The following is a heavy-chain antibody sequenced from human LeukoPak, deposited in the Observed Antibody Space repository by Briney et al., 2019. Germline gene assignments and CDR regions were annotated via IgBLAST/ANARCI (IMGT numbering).Heavy chain of an antibody. D-gene: IGHD3-22*01. Sequence: ASVKVSCKASGGTFSSYAINWVRQAPGHGLEWMGGIIPLFGTANYAQKFQGRVSITTDESTSTAYMELSSLRSEDTAVYYCATEGDDSSGYYWFDYWGQGTLVTVSS. CDR1: GGTFSSYA. J-gene: IGHJ4*02. CDR3: ATEGDDSSGYYWFDY. CDR2: IIPLFGTA. V-gene: IGHV1-69*05.